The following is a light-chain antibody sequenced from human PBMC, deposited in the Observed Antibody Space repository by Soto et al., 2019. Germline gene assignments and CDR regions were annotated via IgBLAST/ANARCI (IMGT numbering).Light chain of an antibody. CDR3: NSYTSSSTVV. J-gene: IGLJ2*01. CDR1: SSDVGGYNY. V-gene: IGLV2-14*03. CDR2: DVN. Sequence: QSALTQPASVSGSPGQSIAISCTGTSSDVGGYNYVSWYQHHPGKAPKLMIYDVNNRPSGVSNRFSGSKSGNTASLTISGLQAEDEADYYCNSYTSSSTVVFGGGTKLTVL.